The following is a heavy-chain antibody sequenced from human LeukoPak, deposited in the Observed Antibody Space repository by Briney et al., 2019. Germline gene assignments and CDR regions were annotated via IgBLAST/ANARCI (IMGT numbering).Heavy chain of an antibody. J-gene: IGHJ4*02. D-gene: IGHD3-22*01. CDR2: IYYIGSA. Sequence: PSQTLSLTCTVSGGSISGYYWSWIRRPPGEGREWIGHIYYIGSADFNASLKTRATIFVDTSKNEFSLTLRTATAADMAVYYCARVGDSSGYSVLDSWGQGTMVTVSS. CDR1: GGSISGYY. CDR3: ARVGDSSGYSVLDS. V-gene: IGHV4-59*01.